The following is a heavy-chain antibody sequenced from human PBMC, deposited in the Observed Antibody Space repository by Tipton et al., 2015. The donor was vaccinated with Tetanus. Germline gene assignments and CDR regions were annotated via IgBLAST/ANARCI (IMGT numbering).Heavy chain of an antibody. CDR2: ISSTSSYV. D-gene: IGHD2-8*01. CDR3: ARRSLLNYGLDV. J-gene: IGHJ6*02. Sequence: GSLRLSCEVSGFIFSSYTMNWVRQTPGKGLEWVSSISSTSSYVYYADSLKGRFTISRDNAKNTVYLQMSSLRAEDTAVYFCARRSLLNYGLDVWGQGTTVTVSS. CDR1: GFIFSSYT. V-gene: IGHV3-21*01.